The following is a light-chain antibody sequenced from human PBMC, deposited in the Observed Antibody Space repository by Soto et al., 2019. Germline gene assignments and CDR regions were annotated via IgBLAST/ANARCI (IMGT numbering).Light chain of an antibody. CDR3: QQYHSYSWA. Sequence: DIQMTQSPSSLSASVGDRVTISCRASQSISSYLSWYQQKPGKAPKLLIYDASGLESGVPSRFSGSGSVTEFTLTISSLQPDDFATYYCQQYHSYSWAFGQGTKVDIK. J-gene: IGKJ1*01. CDR2: DAS. V-gene: IGKV1-5*01. CDR1: QSISSY.